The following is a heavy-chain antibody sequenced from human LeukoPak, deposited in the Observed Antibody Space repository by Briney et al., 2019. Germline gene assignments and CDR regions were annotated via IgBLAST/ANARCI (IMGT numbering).Heavy chain of an antibody. V-gene: IGHV3-43*02. Sequence: GGSLRLSCAASGFTFDDYAMHWVRQAPGKGLEWVSLISGDGGSTYYADSVKGRFTISRDNSKNSLYLQMSSLRTEDTALYYCARETVYGGNSAYYFDYWGQGTLVTVSS. J-gene: IGHJ4*02. D-gene: IGHD4-23*01. CDR3: ARETVYGGNSAYYFDY. CDR2: ISGDGGST. CDR1: GFTFDDYA.